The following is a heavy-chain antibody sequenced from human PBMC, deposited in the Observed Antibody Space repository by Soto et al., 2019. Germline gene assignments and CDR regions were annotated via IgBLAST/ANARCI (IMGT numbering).Heavy chain of an antibody. J-gene: IGHJ4*02. V-gene: IGHV1-69*13. D-gene: IGHD1-1*01. Sequence: ASVKVSCKASGGTFSSYAISWVRQAPGQGLEWMGGIIPIFGTANYAQKFQGRVTITADESTSTAYMELSSLRSDDTAVYYCARSRSQRQYDYWGQGTLVTVSS. CDR3: ARSRSQRQYDY. CDR1: GGTFSSYA. CDR2: IIPIFGTA.